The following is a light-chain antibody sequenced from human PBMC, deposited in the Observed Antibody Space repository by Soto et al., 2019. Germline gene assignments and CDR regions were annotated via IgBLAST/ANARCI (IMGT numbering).Light chain of an antibody. Sequence: VLTQPPSASGTPGQRVTIFCSGSTSNIGSNVVNWFQQLPGTAPKLLIYTNNLRPSGAPDRFSGSKSGTSASLAITGLQSDDESDYYCAAWDDSLSAYVFGTGTKLTVL. V-gene: IGLV1-44*01. CDR1: TSNIGSNV. CDR2: TNN. CDR3: AAWDDSLSAYV. J-gene: IGLJ1*01.